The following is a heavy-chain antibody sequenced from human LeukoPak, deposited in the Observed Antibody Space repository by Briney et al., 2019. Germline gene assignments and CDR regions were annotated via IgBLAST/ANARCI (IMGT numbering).Heavy chain of an antibody. CDR1: GFTFSSYG. J-gene: IGHJ4*02. CDR2: ISYDGSNK. D-gene: IGHD3-22*01. CDR3: ATDSILFDY. Sequence: GGSLRLSCAASGFTFSSYGMHWVRQAPGKELEWVAVISYDGSNKYYADSVKGRFTISRDNSKNTLYLQMNSLRAEDTAVYYCATDSILFDYWGQGTLVTVSS. V-gene: IGHV3-30*03.